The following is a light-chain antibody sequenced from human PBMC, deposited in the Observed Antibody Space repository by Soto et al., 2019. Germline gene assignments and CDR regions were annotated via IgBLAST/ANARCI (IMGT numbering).Light chain of an antibody. Sequence: EIVLTQSPGTLSLSPGERATLSCRASQNVGSRYLAWYQQKPGQAPRLLIYGTSNRATGIPDRFSGSGSGTDFSLTISSLEHGDLAVYYCQQYGSSPRTFGQGTTVEIK. V-gene: IGKV3-20*01. J-gene: IGKJ1*01. CDR2: GTS. CDR1: QNVGSRY. CDR3: QQYGSSPRT.